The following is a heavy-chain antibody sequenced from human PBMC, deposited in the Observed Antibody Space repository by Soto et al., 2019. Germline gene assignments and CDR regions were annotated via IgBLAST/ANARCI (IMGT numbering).Heavy chain of an antibody. J-gene: IGHJ4*02. D-gene: IGHD5-12*01. CDR2: IWHDGINK. CDR3: ARGGGYNFGSPKFDY. Sequence: QVELAESGGGAVQPGRSLRLSCAASGFIFDSHGMHWVRQAPGKGLEWVAVIWHDGINKYYADSVKGRFTISRDNSNNTVFLHMSSLRPEDTALYYCARGGGYNFGSPKFDYWGQGAQVTVSS. V-gene: IGHV3-33*01. CDR1: GFIFDSHG.